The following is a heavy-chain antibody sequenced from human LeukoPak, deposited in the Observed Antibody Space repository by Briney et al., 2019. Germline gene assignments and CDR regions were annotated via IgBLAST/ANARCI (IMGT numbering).Heavy chain of an antibody. CDR1: GYKLTNNW. CDR2: IYPGDSDT. Sequence: GESLKISCKISGYKLTNNWIGWVRQMPGKGLEWMGIIYPGDSDTRYSPSFQGQVTISADNSISTAYLQWSSLKASDTAMYYCARSTDSSGYYDLWDYWGQGTLVTVSS. D-gene: IGHD3-22*01. CDR3: ARSTDSSGYYDLWDY. J-gene: IGHJ4*02. V-gene: IGHV5-51*01.